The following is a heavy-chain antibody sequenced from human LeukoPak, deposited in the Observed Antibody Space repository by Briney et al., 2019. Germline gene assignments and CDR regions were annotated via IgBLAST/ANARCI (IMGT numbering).Heavy chain of an antibody. CDR1: EFTFSSYS. CDR2: ISYDGSNK. J-gene: IGHJ4*02. CDR3: AKSYYDSSGYRGDLEY. Sequence: PGGSLRLSCAASEFTFSSYSMNWVRQAPGKGLEWVAVISYDGSNKYYADSVKGRFTISRDNSKNTLYLQMNSLRAEDTAVYYCAKSYYDSSGYRGDLEYWGQGTLVTVSS. V-gene: IGHV3-30*18. D-gene: IGHD3-22*01.